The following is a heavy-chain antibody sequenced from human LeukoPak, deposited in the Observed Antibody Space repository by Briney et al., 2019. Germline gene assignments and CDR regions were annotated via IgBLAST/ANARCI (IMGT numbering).Heavy chain of an antibody. CDR3: ARGNSGSYYRAIDY. Sequence: GASVKVSCKASGYTFTSYHMHWVRQAPGQGLEWMGKINLSGGSTTYAQKFQDRVTMTRDTSTSTVYMELSSLRSEDTAVYYCARGNSGSYYRAIDYWGQGTLVTVSS. V-gene: IGHV1-46*01. CDR2: INLSGGST. CDR1: GYTFTSYH. J-gene: IGHJ4*02. D-gene: IGHD1-26*01.